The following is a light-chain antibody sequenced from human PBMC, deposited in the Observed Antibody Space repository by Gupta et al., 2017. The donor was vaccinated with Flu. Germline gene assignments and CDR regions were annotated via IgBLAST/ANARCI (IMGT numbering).Light chain of an antibody. CDR1: QSVSNY. CDR3: QQSYISPYT. Sequence: DIQMTQSPPSLSASIGDRVTITCRASQSVSNYLNWYQQKPGKAPNLLIYAASSLQSGVPSRFGGSGSGTDFTLTITSLQPEDFATYYCQQSYISPYTFGQGTKLEIK. V-gene: IGKV1-39*01. J-gene: IGKJ2*01. CDR2: AAS.